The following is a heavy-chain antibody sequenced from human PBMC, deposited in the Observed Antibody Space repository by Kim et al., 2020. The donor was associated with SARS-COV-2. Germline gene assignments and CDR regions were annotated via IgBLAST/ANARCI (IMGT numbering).Heavy chain of an antibody. CDR2: IYSGASST. CDR1: GFTFSSYA. D-gene: IGHD3-10*01. V-gene: IGHV3-23*03. Sequence: GGSLRLSCAASGFTFSSYAMSWVRQAPGKGLEWVSVIYSGASSTYYADSVKGRFTISRDNSKATLYLQLNSLRAEDTAVYYCAAYGSGTLSNWFDPWGQGTLVTVSS. CDR3: AAYGSGTLSNWFDP. J-gene: IGHJ5*02.